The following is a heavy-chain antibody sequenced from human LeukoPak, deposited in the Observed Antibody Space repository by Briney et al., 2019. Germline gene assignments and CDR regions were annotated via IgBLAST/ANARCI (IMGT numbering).Heavy chain of an antibody. V-gene: IGHV3-30-3*01. CDR1: GFTFSSYA. Sequence: GRSLRLSCAASGFTFSSYAMHWVRQAPGKGLEWVAVISYDGSNKYYADSVKGRFTISRDNSKNTLYLQMNSLRADDTAAYYCAMLTDYWGQGTLVTVSS. CDR3: AMLTDY. J-gene: IGHJ4*02. D-gene: IGHD3-16*01. CDR2: ISYDGSNK.